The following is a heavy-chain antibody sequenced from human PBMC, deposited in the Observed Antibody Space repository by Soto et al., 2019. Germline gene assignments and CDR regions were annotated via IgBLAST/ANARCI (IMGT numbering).Heavy chain of an antibody. CDR1: GYTFTYRY. D-gene: IGHD3-16*01. J-gene: IGHJ3*02. CDR2: ITPFNGNT. Sequence: GASVKVSCKASGYTFTYRYLHWVRQAPGQALEWMGWITPFNGNTNYAQKFQDRVTITRDRSMSTAYMELSSLRSEDTAVYYCARGGWVFDAFDIWGQGTMVTVSS. V-gene: IGHV1-45*02. CDR3: ARGGWVFDAFDI.